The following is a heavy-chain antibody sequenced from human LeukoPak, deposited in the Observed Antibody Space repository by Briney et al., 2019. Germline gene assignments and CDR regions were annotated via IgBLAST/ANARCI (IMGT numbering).Heavy chain of an antibody. CDR3: ARKLATAAISLDS. V-gene: IGHV3-11*01. CDR2: ISSSSYFI. D-gene: IGHD2-2*01. J-gene: IGHJ4*02. Sequence: GGSLRLSCAASGFSFSDYYMNWIRQAPGKGLEWISYISSSSYFIEYADSVKGRFTISRDNAKNSVYLQMNSLRAEDTAVYFCARKLATAAISLDSWGQGTLVTAST. CDR1: GFSFSDYY.